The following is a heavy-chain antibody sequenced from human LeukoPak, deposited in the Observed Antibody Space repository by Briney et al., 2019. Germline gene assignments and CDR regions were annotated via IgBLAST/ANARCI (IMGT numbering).Heavy chain of an antibody. V-gene: IGHV4-59*08. CDR3: ASGPGGYDYVWGSYRRLGAFDI. D-gene: IGHD3-16*02. Sequence: SETLSLTCTVSGGSISSYYWSWIRQPPGKGLEWIGYIYYSGSTNYNPSLKSRVTISVDTSKNQFSLRLSPVTAADTAVYYCASGPGGYDYVWGSYRRLGAFDIWGQGTMVTVSS. CDR2: IYYSGST. J-gene: IGHJ3*02. CDR1: GGSISSYY.